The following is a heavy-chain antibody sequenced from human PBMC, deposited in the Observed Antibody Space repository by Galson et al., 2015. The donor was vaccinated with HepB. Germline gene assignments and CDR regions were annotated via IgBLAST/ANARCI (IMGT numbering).Heavy chain of an antibody. V-gene: IGHV1-46*04. CDR1: GYTFTSYH. Sequence: SVKVSCKASGYTFTSYHMHWVRQAPGQGLEWMGIINPSGGSTSYAQKLQGRVTMTRDTSTSTVYMELSSLRSDDTAVYDCARNLDSSGYVIDYWGQGTLVTVSS. D-gene: IGHD3-22*01. CDR2: INPSGGST. CDR3: ARNLDSSGYVIDY. J-gene: IGHJ4*02.